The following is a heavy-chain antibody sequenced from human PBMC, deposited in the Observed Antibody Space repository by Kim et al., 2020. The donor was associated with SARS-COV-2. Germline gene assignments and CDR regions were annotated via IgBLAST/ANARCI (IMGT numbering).Heavy chain of an antibody. CDR2: SDGSNK. J-gene: IGHJ4*02. Sequence: SDGSNKYYADSVMGRFTHSRDNSKNMLFLQMNSLRAEDTAVYYCANFESWGQGTLVTVSS. CDR3: ANFES. V-gene: IGHV3-33*06.